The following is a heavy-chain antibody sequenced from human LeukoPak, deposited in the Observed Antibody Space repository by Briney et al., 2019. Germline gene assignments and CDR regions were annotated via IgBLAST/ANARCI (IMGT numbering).Heavy chain of an antibody. CDR1: GGSISSSNW. J-gene: IGHJ5*02. V-gene: IGHV4-4*02. Sequence: PSETLSLTCAVSGGSISSSNWWSWVRQPPGKGLEWIGEIYHMGSTNYNPSRKSRVTISVDKSKNQFSLKLSSVTAADTAVYYCARVWAGYYGSGSYYNWFDPWGQGTLVTVSS. D-gene: IGHD3-10*01. CDR3: ARVWAGYYGSGSYYNWFDP. CDR2: IYHMGST.